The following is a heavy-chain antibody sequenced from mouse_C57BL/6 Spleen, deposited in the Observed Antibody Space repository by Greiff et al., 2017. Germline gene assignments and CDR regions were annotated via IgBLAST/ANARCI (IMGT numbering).Heavy chain of an antibody. CDR1: GFTFSDYG. Sequence: EVQGVESGGGLVKPGGSLKLSCAASGFTFSDYGMHWVRQAPEKGLEWVAYISSGSSTIYYADTVKGRFTISRDNAKNTLCLQMTRLRSEDTAMYYCARPLYGSGIYCFENWGEDATLSVSS. V-gene: IGHV5-17*01. CDR2: ISSGSSTI. J-gene: IGHJ2*01. CDR3: ARPLYGSGIYCFEN. D-gene: IGHD1-1*01.